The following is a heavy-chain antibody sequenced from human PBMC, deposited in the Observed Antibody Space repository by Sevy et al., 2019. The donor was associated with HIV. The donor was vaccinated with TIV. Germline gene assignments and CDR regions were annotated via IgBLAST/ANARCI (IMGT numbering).Heavy chain of an antibody. CDR1: GGSITSLY. CDR3: AGENAWGRGYS. J-gene: IGHJ4*02. D-gene: IGHD1-26*01. Sequence: SETLSLTCTVSGGSITSLYWNWIRQPPGKGLEWIANIYYNGHINYNPSLKSRVTFSLDTSKNHFSLRLSAVTAADTAMYYCAGENAWGRGYSWGQGTLVTVSS. CDR2: IYYNGHI. V-gene: IGHV4-59*11.